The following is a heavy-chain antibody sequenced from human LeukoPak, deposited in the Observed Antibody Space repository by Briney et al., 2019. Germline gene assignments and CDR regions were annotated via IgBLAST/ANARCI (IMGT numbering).Heavy chain of an antibody. Sequence: ASVKVSCKASGYTFTSYYMHWVRQAPGQGIEWMGIINPSGGSTSYAQKFQGRVTMTRDTSTSTVYMELSSLRSEDTAVYYCASTLVSSNYYYYGMDVWGQGTTVTVSS. CDR1: GYTFTSYY. CDR2: INPSGGST. CDR3: ASTLVSSNYYYYGMDV. V-gene: IGHV1-46*01. J-gene: IGHJ6*02.